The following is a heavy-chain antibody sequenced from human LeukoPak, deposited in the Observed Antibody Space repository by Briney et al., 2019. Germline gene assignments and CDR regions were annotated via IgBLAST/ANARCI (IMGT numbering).Heavy chain of an antibody. CDR2: INWNGGST. CDR3: ARERASGSYLWFDP. J-gene: IGHJ5*02. CDR1: GFTSDDYG. D-gene: IGHD1-26*01. Sequence: GGSLRLSCAASGFTSDDYGMSWVRQAPGKGLEWVSGINWNGGSTGYADSVKGRFTISRDNAKNSLYLQMNSLRAEDTALYYCARERASGSYLWFDPWGQGTLVTVSS. V-gene: IGHV3-20*04.